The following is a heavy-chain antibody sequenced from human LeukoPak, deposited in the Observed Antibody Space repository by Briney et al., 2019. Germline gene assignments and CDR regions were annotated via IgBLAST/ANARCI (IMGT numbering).Heavy chain of an antibody. CDR1: GYSFTGYW. CDR2: IDPSGSYT. Sequence: GESLRISCKGSGYSFTGYWISWARQMPGKGLEWMGRIDPSGSYTDYSPSFQGHVTISADKSISTAYLQWNSLKASDTAMYYCARHLVSNSGSYLWDYWGQGTLVTVSS. CDR3: ARHLVSNSGSYLWDY. D-gene: IGHD1-26*01. J-gene: IGHJ4*02. V-gene: IGHV5-10-1*01.